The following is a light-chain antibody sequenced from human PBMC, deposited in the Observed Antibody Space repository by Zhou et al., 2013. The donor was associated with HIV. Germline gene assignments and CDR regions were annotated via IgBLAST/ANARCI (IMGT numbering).Light chain of an antibody. CDR2: DAS. CDR3: QQRDSLPWT. J-gene: IGKJ1*01. Sequence: DIQLTQSPSSLSASVGDRVTITCQASQHIANFLNWYQQKPGKAPKLLIYDASNLETGVPSRFSGSGAGTHFTLTITSMQPEDVATYFCQQRDSLPWTFGQGTKVEI. CDR1: QHIANF. V-gene: IGKV1-33*01.